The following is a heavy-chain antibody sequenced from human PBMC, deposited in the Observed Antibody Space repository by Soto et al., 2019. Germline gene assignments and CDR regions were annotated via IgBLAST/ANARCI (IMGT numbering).Heavy chain of an antibody. CDR3: VKDESINWYSGHFRH. CDR1: GVTFDDYA. V-gene: IGHV3-9*01. D-gene: IGHD6-13*01. Sequence: EVQLVESGGGLVQPGRSLRLSCAASGVTFDDYAMHWVRQVSGKGLEWVSGINWYSGSIGHGDSVKGRFAISRDNAKNSLHLQMNSLSAEDTAFYYCVKDESINWYSGHFRHWGQGTLVTVSS. J-gene: IGHJ1*01. CDR2: INWYSGSI.